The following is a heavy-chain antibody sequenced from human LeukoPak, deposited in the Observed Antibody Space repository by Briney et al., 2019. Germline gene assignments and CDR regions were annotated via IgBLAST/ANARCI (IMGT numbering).Heavy chain of an antibody. V-gene: IGHV3-23*01. CDR3: AKLGYCSSTSCYMEAFDI. J-gene: IGHJ3*02. CDR2: ISGSGGNT. Sequence: GGSLRLSCAASGFTFSSYAMSWVRQAPGKGLEWVSAISGSGGNTYYADSVKGRFTISRDNSKHTLYLQMNSLRAEDTAVYYCAKLGYCSSTSCYMEAFDIWGQGTMVTVSS. CDR1: GFTFSSYA. D-gene: IGHD2-2*02.